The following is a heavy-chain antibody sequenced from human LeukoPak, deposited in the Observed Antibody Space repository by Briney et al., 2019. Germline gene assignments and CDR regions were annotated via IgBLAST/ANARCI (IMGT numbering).Heavy chain of an antibody. CDR1: GYSFSDFH. V-gene: IGHV1-2*02. Sequence: ASVRVSCKASGYSFSDFHIHWVRQAPGQGLGWMGWINPKSGATTYAERFRGRVTMTRDTSLNTVYLELASLYSDDTAVFYCARDYSDGHNRRDAFDLWGQGTTLIVSS. CDR3: ARDYSDGHNRRDAFDL. CDR2: INPKSGAT. J-gene: IGHJ3*01. D-gene: IGHD5-18*01.